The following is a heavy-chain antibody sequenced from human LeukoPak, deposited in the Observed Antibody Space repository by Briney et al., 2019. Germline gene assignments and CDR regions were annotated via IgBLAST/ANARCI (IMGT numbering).Heavy chain of an antibody. D-gene: IGHD2-8*02. CDR1: GFTFSSYA. CDR2: ISGSGGST. V-gene: IGHV3-23*01. Sequence: GGSLRLSCAASGFTFSSYAMSWVRQAPGKGLEWVSAISGSGGSTYYADSVKGRFTISRDNSKNTLYLQMNSLRAEDTAVYYCAKWEWEVATGGVRGDYWGQGTLVTVSS. CDR3: AKWEWEVATGGVRGDY. J-gene: IGHJ4*02.